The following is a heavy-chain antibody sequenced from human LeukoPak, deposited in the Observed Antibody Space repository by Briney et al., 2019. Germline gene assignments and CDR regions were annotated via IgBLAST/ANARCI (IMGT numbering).Heavy chain of an antibody. J-gene: IGHJ6*03. CDR3: ARIAAVTTGNYYYYYMDV. CDR2: INHSGST. D-gene: IGHD4-17*01. Sequence: SETLSLTCAVYGGSFSGYYWSWIRRPPGKGLEWIGEINHSGSTNYNPSLKSRVTISVDTSKNQFSLKLSSATAADTAVYYCARIAAVTTGNYYYYYMDVWGKGTTVTVSS. V-gene: IGHV4-34*01. CDR1: GGSFSGYY.